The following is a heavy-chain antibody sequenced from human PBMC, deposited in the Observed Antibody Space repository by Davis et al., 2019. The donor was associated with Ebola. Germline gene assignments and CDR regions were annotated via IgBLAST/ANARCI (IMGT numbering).Heavy chain of an antibody. J-gene: IGHJ3*02. D-gene: IGHD6-13*01. CDR3: AREGGYSSSWYGGAFDI. Sequence: AASVKVSCKASGYTFTSYAMHWVRQAPGQRLEWMGWINAGNGKTKYSQKFQGRVTITRDTSASTAYMELSSLRSEDTAVYYCAREGGYSSSWYGGAFDIWGQGTMVTVSS. CDR2: INAGNGKT. V-gene: IGHV1-3*01. CDR1: GYTFTSYA.